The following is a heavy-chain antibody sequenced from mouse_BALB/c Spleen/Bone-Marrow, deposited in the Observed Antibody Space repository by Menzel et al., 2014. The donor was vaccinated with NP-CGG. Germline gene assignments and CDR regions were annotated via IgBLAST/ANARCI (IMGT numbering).Heavy chain of an antibody. Sequence: EVMLVESGGGLVQPGGSLKLSCAASGFTFSSYTMSWVRQTPEKRLEWVAYISNGGGSTYYPDTVKGRFTISRENAKNTLYLQMSSLKSEDTAMYYCATGTFAYWGQGTLVTVSA. CDR3: ATGTFAY. V-gene: IGHV5-12-2*01. D-gene: IGHD4-1*01. CDR1: GFTFSSYT. J-gene: IGHJ3*01. CDR2: ISNGGGST.